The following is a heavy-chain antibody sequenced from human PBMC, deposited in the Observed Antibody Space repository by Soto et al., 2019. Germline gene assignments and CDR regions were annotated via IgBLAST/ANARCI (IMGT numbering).Heavy chain of an antibody. CDR3: ARETGYSYGLYYYYYYGMDV. Sequence: GGSLRLSCAACGFTFSSYAMHWVRQAPGKGLERVAVISNDGSNKYYADSVKGRFTISRDNSKNTLYLQMNSLRAEDTAVYYCARETGYSYGLYYYYYYGMDVWGQGTTVTVSS. V-gene: IGHV3-30-3*01. D-gene: IGHD5-18*01. J-gene: IGHJ6*02. CDR2: ISNDGSNK. CDR1: GFTFSSYA.